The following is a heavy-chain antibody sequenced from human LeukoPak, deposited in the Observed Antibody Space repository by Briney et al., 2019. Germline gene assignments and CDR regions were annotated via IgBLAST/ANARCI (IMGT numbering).Heavy chain of an antibody. Sequence: GGSLRLSCAASGFTFSSYWMHWVRQAPGKGLVWVSRIISDGSTTNYADSVKGRFTISRDNAKNTLYLQMNSLRVEDTAVYYCARDRVPYCSGVSCSVDVWGQGTTVTVSS. CDR3: ARDRVPYCSGVSCSVDV. CDR1: GFTFSSYW. V-gene: IGHV3-74*01. D-gene: IGHD2-15*01. J-gene: IGHJ6*02. CDR2: IISDGSTT.